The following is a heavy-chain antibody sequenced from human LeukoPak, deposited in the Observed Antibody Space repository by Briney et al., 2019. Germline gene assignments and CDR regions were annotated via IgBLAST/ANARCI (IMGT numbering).Heavy chain of an antibody. CDR3: VKGGKGFLEWAEQLFDY. Sequence: PGGSLRLSCAASGFTFDDYAMHWVGQAPGKGLEWVSGISWNSGSIGYADSVKGRFTISRDNAKNSLYLQMNSLRAEDTALYYCVKGGKGFLEWAEQLFDYWGQGTLVTVSS. V-gene: IGHV3-9*01. CDR1: GFTFDDYA. CDR2: ISWNSGSI. J-gene: IGHJ4*02. D-gene: IGHD3-3*01.